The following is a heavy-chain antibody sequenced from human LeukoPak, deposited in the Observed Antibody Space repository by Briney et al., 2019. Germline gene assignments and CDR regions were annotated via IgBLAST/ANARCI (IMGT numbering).Heavy chain of an antibody. CDR2: ISTSGST. CDR3: ARGGYYGSGNDFRFDP. J-gene: IGHJ5*02. Sequence: SETLSLTCTVYGGSISSYYWSWIRQPAGKGLESIGHISTSGSTKYNPSLKSRVTISVDTSKNQFSLKLSSVTAADTAIYYCARGGYYGSGNDFRFDPWGQGTLVTVSS. V-gene: IGHV4-4*07. D-gene: IGHD3-10*01. CDR1: GGSISSYY.